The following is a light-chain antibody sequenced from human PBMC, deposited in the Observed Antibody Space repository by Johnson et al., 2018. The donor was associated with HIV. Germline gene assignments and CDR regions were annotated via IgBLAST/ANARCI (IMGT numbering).Light chain of an antibody. V-gene: IGLV1-51*02. J-gene: IGLJ1*01. Sequence: QSVLTQPPSVSAAPGQKVTISCSGSSSNIGNNYVSWYQQLPGTAPKLLIYENNKRPSGIPDRFSGSKSGTSATLGITGLLTGDEADYYCGTWDSSLSAEVFGTGTKVTVL. CDR2: ENN. CDR1: SSNIGNNY. CDR3: GTWDSSLSAEV.